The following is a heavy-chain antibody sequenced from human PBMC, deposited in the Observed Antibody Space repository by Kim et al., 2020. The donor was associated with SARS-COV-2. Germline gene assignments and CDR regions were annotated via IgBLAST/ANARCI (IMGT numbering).Heavy chain of an antibody. Sequence: IYYDDSGRGRFTLSRDNDKNSLYLQMNSLRAEDTAVYYCARGPNYSPFDYWGQGTLVTVSS. CDR2: I. D-gene: IGHD4-4*01. CDR3: ARGPNYSPFDY. V-gene: IGHV3-48*03. J-gene: IGHJ4*02.